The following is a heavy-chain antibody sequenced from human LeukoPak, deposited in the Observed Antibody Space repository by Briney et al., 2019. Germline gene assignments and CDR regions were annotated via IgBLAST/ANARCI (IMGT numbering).Heavy chain of an antibody. D-gene: IGHD3-10*01. J-gene: IGHJ4*02. CDR1: GFIFTNYG. CDR2: IQYDGSNK. V-gene: IGHV3-30*02. CDR3: AKGAHYSGSGNYRRGHYFDY. Sequence: GGSLRLSCAASGFIFTNYGMHWVRQAPGKGLDWVAFIQYDGSNKYYSDSVKGRFTISRDNSKNTLYLQMNSLRAEDTAVYYCAKGAHYSGSGNYRRGHYFDYWGQGTLVTVSS.